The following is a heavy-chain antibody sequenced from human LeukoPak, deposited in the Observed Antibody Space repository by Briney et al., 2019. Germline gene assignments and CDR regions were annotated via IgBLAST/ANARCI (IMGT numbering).Heavy chain of an antibody. Sequence: ASVKVSXKASGYTFTSYGISWVRQAPGQGLEWMGWISAYNGNTKYAQKLQGRVTMTTDTSTSTAYMELRSLRSDDTAVYYCAMRAIAAAGLNWFDPWGQGTLVTVSS. J-gene: IGHJ5*02. CDR3: AMRAIAAAGLNWFDP. CDR2: ISAYNGNT. CDR1: GYTFTSYG. D-gene: IGHD6-13*01. V-gene: IGHV1-18*01.